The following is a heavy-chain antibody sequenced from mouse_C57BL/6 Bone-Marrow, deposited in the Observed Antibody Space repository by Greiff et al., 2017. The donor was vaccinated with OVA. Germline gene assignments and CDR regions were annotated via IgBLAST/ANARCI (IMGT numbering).Heavy chain of an antibody. V-gene: IGHV1-72*01. CDR1: GYTFTSYW. J-gene: IGHJ2*01. CDR2: IDPNRGGT. CDR3: ARYSYYFDY. Sequence: VQLQQPGAELVKPGASVKLSCKASGYTFTSYWMHWVKQRPGRGLEWIGRIDPNRGGTKSNEKFKSKATLTVDKPSSPAYMQLSSLTSEDSAVYYCARYSYYFDYWGQGTTLTVSS.